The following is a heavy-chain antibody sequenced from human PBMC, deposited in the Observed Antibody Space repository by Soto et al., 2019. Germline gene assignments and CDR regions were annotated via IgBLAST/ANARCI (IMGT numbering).Heavy chain of an antibody. Sequence: QVQLVQSGAEVKKPGASVKVSCKASGYTFTSYGISWVRQAPGQGLEWMGWISAYNGNTNYAQKLQGRVTMTTDTSTSTAYMKLRSLRSDDTAVYYCAGVGLYGGGSSWLHYYYGMDVWGQGTTVTVSS. J-gene: IGHJ6*02. CDR3: AGVGLYGGGSSWLHYYYGMDV. D-gene: IGHD6-13*01. V-gene: IGHV1-18*01. CDR1: GYTFTSYG. CDR2: ISAYNGNT.